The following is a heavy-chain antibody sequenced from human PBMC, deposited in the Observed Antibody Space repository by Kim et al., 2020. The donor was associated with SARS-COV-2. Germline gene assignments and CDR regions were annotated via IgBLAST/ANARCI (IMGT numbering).Heavy chain of an antibody. CDR1: GLSLSSHW. CDR3: VRGRVACCS. Sequence: GGSLRLSCEASGLSLSSHWMRWVRQAPGKGLEWVADIRKDGRGTDYVDSVKGRFTISRDNAKNSLYLQMNSLTVEDTAIYYCVRGRVACCSWGQGSLDT. D-gene: IGHD3-10*01. V-gene: IGHV3-7*01. CDR2: IRKDGRGT. J-gene: IGHJ4*02.